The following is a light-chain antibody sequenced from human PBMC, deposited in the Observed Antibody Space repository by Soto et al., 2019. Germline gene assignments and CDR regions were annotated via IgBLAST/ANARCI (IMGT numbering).Light chain of an antibody. Sequence: SYELTQPSSVSVSQGQTARITCSGDVLAKKYARWFQQKPGQAPVLVIYKDSERPSGIPERFSGSSSGPTVTLTISGAQVEDEADYYCYSAADNNGVFGTGTKVTVL. CDR2: KDS. V-gene: IGLV3-27*01. CDR1: VLAKKY. CDR3: YSAADNNGV. J-gene: IGLJ1*01.